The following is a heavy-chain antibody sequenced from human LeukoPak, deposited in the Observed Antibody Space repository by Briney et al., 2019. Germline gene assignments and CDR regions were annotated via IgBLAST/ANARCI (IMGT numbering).Heavy chain of an antibody. J-gene: IGHJ4*02. Sequence: GGSLRLSCAASGFPVSGNYMTWVRHAPGKGLEWVSVINSGGTTYYADSVKGRFTISRDNSKNTLNLQMNSLRAEDTGVYYCARAPYSTTWFFDYCGQGTLVTVSS. V-gene: IGHV3-66*01. CDR1: GFPVSGNY. CDR2: INSGGTT. CDR3: ARAPYSTTWFFDY. D-gene: IGHD6-13*01.